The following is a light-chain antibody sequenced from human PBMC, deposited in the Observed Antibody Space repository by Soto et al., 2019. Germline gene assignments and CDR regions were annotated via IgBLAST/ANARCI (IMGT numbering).Light chain of an antibody. CDR3: CSYAGTYNFWV. J-gene: IGLJ3*02. CDR1: NSDIGGYNY. CDR2: DVS. V-gene: IGLV2-11*01. Sequence: QSVLTQPRSVSGSPGQSVTISCTGTNSDIGGYNYVSWYQQHPGKAPKVMIYDVSRRPSGVPDRFSGSKSGNTASLTISGLQAEDEADYYCCSYAGTYNFWVFGGGTKVTVL.